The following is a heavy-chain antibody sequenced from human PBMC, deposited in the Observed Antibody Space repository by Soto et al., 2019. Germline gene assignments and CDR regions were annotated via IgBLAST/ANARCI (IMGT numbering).Heavy chain of an antibody. CDR3: ARYGSGSSVWFDP. CDR1: GGSISSYY. CDR2: IYYSGST. J-gene: IGHJ5*02. Sequence: TLSLTCTVSGGSISSYYWSWIRQPPGKGLEWIGYIYYSGSTIYNPSLKSRVTISVDTSKNQFSLKLSSVTAADTAVYYCARYGSGSSVWFDPWGQGTLVTVSS. D-gene: IGHD3-10*01. V-gene: IGHV4-59*01.